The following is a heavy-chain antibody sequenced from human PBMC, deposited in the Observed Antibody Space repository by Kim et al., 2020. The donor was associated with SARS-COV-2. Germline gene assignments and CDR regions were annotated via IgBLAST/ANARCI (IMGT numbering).Heavy chain of an antibody. V-gene: IGHV3-48*02. D-gene: IGHD6-13*01. J-gene: IGHJ6*02. CDR2: ISSSSGSI. Sequence: GGSLRLSCVVSGFTFSTYSMNWVRQAPGKGLEWIAYISSSSGSIYYSDSVRGRFSTSRDNAKNSVYLEMNSLRDEDTALYYCARVLKASGSAASTAMDVWGQGTTVSVS. CDR3: ARVLKASGSAASTAMDV. CDR1: GFTFSTYS.